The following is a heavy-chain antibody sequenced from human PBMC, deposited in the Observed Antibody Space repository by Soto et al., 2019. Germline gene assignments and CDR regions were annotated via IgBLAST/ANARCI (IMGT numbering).Heavy chain of an antibody. V-gene: IGHV4-30-4*01. J-gene: IGHJ4*02. Sequence: SETLSRTCTVCGGSICTSDYYWSCIRQPPGKGLEWIGNVYYTGNTYYNPSLKSRVTISVDTSKNQFSLILTSVTVADTAVYYCARDWPPLGGGGDYDAHLFDCWGQGTLVTVSS. CDR2: VYYTGNT. CDR3: ARDWPPLGGGGDYDAHLFDC. CDR1: GGSICTSDYY. D-gene: IGHD4-17*01.